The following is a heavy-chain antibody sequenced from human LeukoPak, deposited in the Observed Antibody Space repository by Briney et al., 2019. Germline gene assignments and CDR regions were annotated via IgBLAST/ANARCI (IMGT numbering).Heavy chain of an antibody. D-gene: IGHD5-12*01. V-gene: IGHV3-48*02. CDR2: ISSSSNTI. CDR1: GFTFSSYG. CDR3: ARAMRSGYDY. Sequence: PGGSLRLSCAASGFTFSSYGMNWVRQAPGKGLEWVSYISSSSNTIYYADSVKGRFTTSRDNAKNSLYLQMNSLRDEDTAVYYCARAMRSGYDYWGQGTLVTVSS. J-gene: IGHJ4*02.